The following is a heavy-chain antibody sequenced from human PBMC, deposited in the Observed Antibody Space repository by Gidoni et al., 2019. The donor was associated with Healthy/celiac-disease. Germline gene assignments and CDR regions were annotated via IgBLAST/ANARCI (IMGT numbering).Heavy chain of an antibody. CDR1: GFTFSSYS. V-gene: IGHV3-48*02. Sequence: EVQLVESGGGLVQPGGSLRLSCEASGFTFSSYSMNWVRKAPGTGLEWVSYISSSSSPIYYADSVKGRFTISRDNANNSLYLQMKSLRDEDTAVYYCARVRDYCSGGSCYWYYYYGMDVWGQGTTVTVSS. CDR3: ARVRDYCSGGSCYWYYYYGMDV. D-gene: IGHD2-15*01. CDR2: ISSSSSPI. J-gene: IGHJ6*02.